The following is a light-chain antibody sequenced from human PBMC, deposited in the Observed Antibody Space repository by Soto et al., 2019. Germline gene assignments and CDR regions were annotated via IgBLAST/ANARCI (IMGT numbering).Light chain of an antibody. V-gene: IGKV3-20*01. CDR2: GAS. CDR3: QQYGSSGT. Sequence: EIVLTQSPCTLSLSPGERATLSWRASQSVSNNYLAWYQQKPGQAPRLLIYGASSRATGIPDRFSGSGSGTDFTLTISRLEPEDFAVYYCQQYGSSGTFGQGTKVDIK. J-gene: IGKJ1*01. CDR1: QSVSNNY.